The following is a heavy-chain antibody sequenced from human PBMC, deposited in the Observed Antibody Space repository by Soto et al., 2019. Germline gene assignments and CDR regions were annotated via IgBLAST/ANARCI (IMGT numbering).Heavy chain of an antibody. V-gene: IGHV4-31*03. D-gene: IGHD5-18*01. Sequence: QVQLQESGPGLVKPSQTLSLTCTVSGGSISSGGYYWSWIRQHPGKGLEWIGYIYYSGSTYYNPPLKRRVTXXGXTXXNQFSVKLSSVTAAYTAVYYCARERTAMDARWFDYWGQGPLVTVSS. CDR1: GGSISSGGYY. CDR2: IYYSGST. J-gene: IGHJ4*02. CDR3: ARERTAMDARWFDY.